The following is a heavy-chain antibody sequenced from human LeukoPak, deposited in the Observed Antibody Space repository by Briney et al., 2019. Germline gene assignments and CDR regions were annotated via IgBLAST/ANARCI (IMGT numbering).Heavy chain of an antibody. CDR1: GFSFSSHV. CDR3: AKDQNYESSGYYGGFDY. V-gene: IGHV3-23*01. Sequence: GGTLRLSCAASGFSFSSHVMHWVRQAPGKGLEWFSGISGSGGDTYSADSAKGRFTISRDNSKNTLNLQMNSLRAEDTALYYCAKDQNYESSGYYGGFDYWGQGTLVTVSS. CDR2: ISGSGGDT. J-gene: IGHJ4*02. D-gene: IGHD3-22*01.